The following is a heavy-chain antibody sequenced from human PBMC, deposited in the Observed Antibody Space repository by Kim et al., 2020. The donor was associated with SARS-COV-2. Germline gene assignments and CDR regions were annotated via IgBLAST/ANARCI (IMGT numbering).Heavy chain of an antibody. J-gene: IGHJ4*02. D-gene: IGHD3-3*01. V-gene: IGHV3-30-3*01. Sequence: GGSLRLSCAASGFTFSSYAMHWVRQAPGKGLEWVAVISYDGSNKYYADSVKGRFTISRDNSKNTLYLQMNSLRAEDTAVYYCARPTLEWLLSALFDYWGQGTLVTVSS. CDR3: ARPTLEWLLSALFDY. CDR2: ISYDGSNK. CDR1: GFTFSSYA.